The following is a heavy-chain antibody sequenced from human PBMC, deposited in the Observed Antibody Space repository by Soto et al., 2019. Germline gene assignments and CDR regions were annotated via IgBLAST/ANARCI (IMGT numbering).Heavy chain of an antibody. CDR2: MNPNSGNT. CDR1: GYIFTSYD. Sequence: ASVKVSCKASGYIFTSYDINWVRQATGQGLEWMGWMNPNSGNTGYAQKFQGRVTMTRDNSAATAYMELRSLGFEDTGVYYCARRASRHFDYWGQGTLVTVSS. J-gene: IGHJ4*02. CDR3: ARRASRHFDY. V-gene: IGHV1-8*01. D-gene: IGHD6-13*01.